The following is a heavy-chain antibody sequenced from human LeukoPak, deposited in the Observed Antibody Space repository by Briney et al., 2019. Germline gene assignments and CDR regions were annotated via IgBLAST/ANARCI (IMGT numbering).Heavy chain of an antibody. CDR1: GGSISSYY. CDR2: IYYSGST. CDR3: ARGYSYRYYFDY. V-gene: IGHV4-59*01. D-gene: IGHD5-18*01. Sequence: SETLSLTCTVSGGSISSYYWSWIRQPPGKGLEWIGYIYYSGSTNYNPSLKSRVTISVDTSKNQFSLKLSSVTAADTAVYYCARGYSYRYYFDYWGQGTLVTVSS. J-gene: IGHJ4*02.